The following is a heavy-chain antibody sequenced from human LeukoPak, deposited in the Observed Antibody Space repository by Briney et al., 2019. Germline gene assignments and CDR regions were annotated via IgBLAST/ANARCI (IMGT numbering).Heavy chain of an antibody. D-gene: IGHD2-2*01. Sequence: GASLKISCKGSGYSFTSFWIGWVRQMPGKGLEWMGIIYPRDSDTRYSPSFQGQVTISADKSISTAYLQWSSLKDSDTAMYYCARHVSTTYISPFDYWGQGTLVTVSS. J-gene: IGHJ4*02. CDR1: GYSFTSFW. V-gene: IGHV5-51*01. CDR2: IYPRDSDT. CDR3: ARHVSTTYISPFDY.